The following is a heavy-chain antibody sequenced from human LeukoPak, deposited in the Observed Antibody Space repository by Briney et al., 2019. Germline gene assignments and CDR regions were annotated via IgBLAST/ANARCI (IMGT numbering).Heavy chain of an antibody. J-gene: IGHJ4*02. D-gene: IGHD3-22*01. V-gene: IGHV1-69*05. CDR3: ARAYYYDSSGWSFDY. CDR2: IIPIFGTA. Sequence: GASVKVSCKASGGTFSSYAISWVRQAPGQGLEWMGRIIPIFGTANYAQKFQGRVMITTDESTSTAYMELSSLRSEDTAVYYCARAYYYDSSGWSFDYWGQGTLVTVSS. CDR1: GGTFSSYA.